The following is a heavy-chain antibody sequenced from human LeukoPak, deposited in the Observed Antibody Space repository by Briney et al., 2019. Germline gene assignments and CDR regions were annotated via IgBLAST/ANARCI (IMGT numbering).Heavy chain of an antibody. J-gene: IGHJ5*02. CDR3: AKSSFEGTDWFDP. CDR1: GGTFSSYA. CDR2: IIPIFGTA. Sequence: GASVKVSCKASGGTFSSYAISWVRQAPGQGLEWMGGIIPIFGTANYTQKFQGRVTITTDESTSTAYMELSSLRSEDTAVYYCAKSSFEGTDWFDPWGQGTLVTVSS. V-gene: IGHV1-69*05. D-gene: IGHD1-1*01.